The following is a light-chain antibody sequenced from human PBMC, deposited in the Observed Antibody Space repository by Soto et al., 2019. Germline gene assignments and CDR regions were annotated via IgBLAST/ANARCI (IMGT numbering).Light chain of an antibody. Sequence: DVVMTQSPPSVPVTLGQPASIXXRSXQSLVHSDGIAYFSWFQQRPGRSPRXXIYKVSNRDSGVPARFSGSGSGTDFALKISRVEAEDVGVYYCMQGTHWPITFGQGTRLEIK. V-gene: IGKV2-30*02. CDR2: KVS. J-gene: IGKJ5*01. CDR3: MQGTHWPIT. CDR1: QSLVHSDGIAY.